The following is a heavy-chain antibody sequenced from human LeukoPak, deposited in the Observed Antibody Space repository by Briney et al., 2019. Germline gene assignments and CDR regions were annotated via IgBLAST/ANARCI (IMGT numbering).Heavy chain of an antibody. D-gene: IGHD6-19*01. V-gene: IGHV4-4*07. CDR2: IYTSGST. CDR1: GGSFSGYY. CDR3: ARDSSGWYYFIDY. J-gene: IGHJ4*02. Sequence: PSETLSLTCAVYGGSFSGYYWSWIRQPAGKGLEWIGRIYTSGSTNYNPSLKSRVTMSVDTSKNQFSLKLSSVTAADTAVYYCARDSSGWYYFIDYWGQGTLVTVSS.